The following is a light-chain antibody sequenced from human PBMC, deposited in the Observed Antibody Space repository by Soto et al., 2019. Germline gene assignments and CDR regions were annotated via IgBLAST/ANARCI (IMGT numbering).Light chain of an antibody. CDR1: SSNIGSNT. J-gene: IGLJ3*02. CDR3: AAWDDSLNGPV. V-gene: IGLV1-44*01. CDR2: SNN. Sequence: QPVLTQPPSASATPGQRVTISCSGSSSNIGSNTVNWYQHLPGTAPKLLIYSNNQRPSGVPDRFSGSKSGTSASLAISGLQSEDEADYYCAAWDDSLNGPVFGGGTKVTVL.